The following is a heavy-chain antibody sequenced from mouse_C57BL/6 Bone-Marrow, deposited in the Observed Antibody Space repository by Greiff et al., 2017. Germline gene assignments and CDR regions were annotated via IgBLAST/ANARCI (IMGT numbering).Heavy chain of an antibody. CDR2: ISSGGSYT. D-gene: IGHD4-1*01. CDR3: ASRTGTWYFDV. Sequence: EVQLVESGGDLVKPGGSLKLSCAASGFTFSSYGMSWVRQTPDKRLEWVATISSGGSYTYSPDSVKGRFTISRDNAKNTLYLQMSSLKSEDTAMYYCASRTGTWYFDVWGTGTTVTVSS. J-gene: IGHJ1*03. V-gene: IGHV5-6*01. CDR1: GFTFSSYG.